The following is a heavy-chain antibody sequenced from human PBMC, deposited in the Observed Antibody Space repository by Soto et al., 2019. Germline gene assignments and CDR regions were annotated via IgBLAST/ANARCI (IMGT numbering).Heavy chain of an antibody. CDR2: IYPGDSET. Sequence: ESLKISCQCSGYTFSNFWIAWVRQLPGKGLEYMGIIYPGDSETRYSPSFHGKVTISADRSIGTAYLQWSSLEASDSAFYFCARSPRSSPYFDYWGQGALVTVSS. CDR1: GYTFSNFW. D-gene: IGHD6-13*01. V-gene: IGHV5-51*01. J-gene: IGHJ4*02. CDR3: ARSPRSSPYFDY.